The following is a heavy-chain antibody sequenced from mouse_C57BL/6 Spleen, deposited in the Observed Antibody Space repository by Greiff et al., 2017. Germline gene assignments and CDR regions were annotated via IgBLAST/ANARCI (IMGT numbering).Heavy chain of an antibody. V-gene: IGHV5-6*01. CDR1: GFTFSSYG. CDR3: ARLVTGFDY. J-gene: IGHJ2*01. Sequence: EVQLVESGGDLVKPGGSLKLSCAASGFTFSSYGMSWVRQTPDKRLEWVATISSGGSYTYYPDSVKGRFTISRDNAKNTLYLQRSRLKSEDTAMYYCARLVTGFDYWGQGTTLTVSS. D-gene: IGHD4-1*01. CDR2: ISSGGSYT.